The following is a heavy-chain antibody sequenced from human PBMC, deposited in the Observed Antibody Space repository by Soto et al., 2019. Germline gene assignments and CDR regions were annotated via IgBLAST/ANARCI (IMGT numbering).Heavy chain of an antibody. CDR3: ASLGDYDFWSGYYTGTGIDY. CDR1: GGSISSSSYY. D-gene: IGHD3-3*01. Sequence: QLQLQESGPGLVKPSETLSLTCTVSGGSISSSSYYWGWIRQPPGKGLEWIGSIYYSGSTYYNPSLKSRVTISVDTSKNQFPLKLSSVTAADTAVYYCASLGDYDFWSGYYTGTGIDYWGQGTLVTVSS. J-gene: IGHJ4*02. CDR2: IYYSGST. V-gene: IGHV4-39*01.